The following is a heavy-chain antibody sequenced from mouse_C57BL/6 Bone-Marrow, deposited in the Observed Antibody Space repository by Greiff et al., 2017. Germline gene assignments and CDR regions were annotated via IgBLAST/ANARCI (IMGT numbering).Heavy chain of an antibody. CDR2: ISSGGSYT. Sequence: DVHLVESGGDLVKPGGSLKLSCAASGFTFSSYGMSWVRPTPDKRLEWVATISSGGSYTYYPESVTGRFTSARDNAKNTLYLQMSSLKSEDTAMYYCARHGGLRPLDYWGQGTTLTVSS. J-gene: IGHJ2*01. D-gene: IGHD2-4*01. CDR1: GFTFSSYG. CDR3: ARHGGLRPLDY. V-gene: IGHV5-6*01.